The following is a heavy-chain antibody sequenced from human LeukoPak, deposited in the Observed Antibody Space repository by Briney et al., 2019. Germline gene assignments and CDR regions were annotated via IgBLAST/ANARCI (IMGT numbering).Heavy chain of an antibody. V-gene: IGHV5-51*01. Sequence: GESLKISCKGSGYSFTSYWIGWVRQMPGKGLEWMGIIYPTDSDIRYSPSFQGQVTISADKSISTAYLQWSSLKASDTAMYYCARQEYCSGGSCYTWFDPWGQGTLVTVSS. D-gene: IGHD2-15*01. CDR3: ARQEYCSGGSCYTWFDP. CDR2: IYPTDSDI. J-gene: IGHJ5*02. CDR1: GYSFTSYW.